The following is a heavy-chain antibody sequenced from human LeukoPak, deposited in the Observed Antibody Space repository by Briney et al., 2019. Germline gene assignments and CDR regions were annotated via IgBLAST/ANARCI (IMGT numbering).Heavy chain of an antibody. CDR3: AKDAAGPEY. J-gene: IGHJ4*02. V-gene: IGHV3-74*01. CDR1: GLTFSSNW. D-gene: IGHD6-13*01. CDR2: INSDGSST. Sequence: GGSLRLSCAASGLTFSSNWMHWVRQAPGKGLVWVSRINSDGSSTRYADSVKGRFTISRDNSRNTLFLQMDSLRVEDTAIYYCAKDAAGPEYWGQGTRVTVSS.